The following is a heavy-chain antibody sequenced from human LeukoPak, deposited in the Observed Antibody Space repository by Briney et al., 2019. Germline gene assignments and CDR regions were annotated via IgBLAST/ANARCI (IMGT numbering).Heavy chain of an antibody. Sequence: PGGSLRLSCAASGITVSSNCMSWVRQAPGKGLEWVSVISSGGSTYYADSVKDRFTISRDNSKNTLYLQMNSLRAEDTAVYYCARDLGDGSGYYLAFDCWGQGALVTVSS. CDR2: ISSGGST. J-gene: IGHJ4*02. V-gene: IGHV3-66*01. D-gene: IGHD3-22*01. CDR3: ARDLGDGSGYYLAFDC. CDR1: GITVSSNC.